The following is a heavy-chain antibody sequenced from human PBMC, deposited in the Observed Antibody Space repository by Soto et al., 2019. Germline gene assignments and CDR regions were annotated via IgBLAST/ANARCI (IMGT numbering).Heavy chain of an antibody. Sequence: EVQLLESGGGLVQPGGSLRLSCAASGFTFSSYAMSWVRQAPGKGLERVSVISGSGGSTNYPDSVKGRFTISRDNSKNTLYLEMNSLRADDTAVYYCAKRTSGSDDYFDYWGQGTLVTVSS. V-gene: IGHV3-23*01. D-gene: IGHD1-26*01. CDR1: GFTFSSYA. J-gene: IGHJ4*02. CDR3: AKRTSGSDDYFDY. CDR2: ISGSGGST.